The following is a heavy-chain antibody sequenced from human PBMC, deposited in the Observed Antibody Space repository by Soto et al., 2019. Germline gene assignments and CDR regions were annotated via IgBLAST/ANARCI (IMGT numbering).Heavy chain of an antibody. J-gene: IGHJ6*02. CDR2: ISGSGGST. V-gene: IGHV3-23*01. Sequence: GESLRLSCAASGFTFSSYSMIWVRQAPGKGLEWVSAISGSGGSTYYADSVKGRFTISRDNSKNTLYLQMNSLRAEDTAVYYCAKASIAAAGYPDYYYGMDVWGQGTTVTVSS. D-gene: IGHD6-13*01. CDR1: GFTFSSYS. CDR3: AKASIAAAGYPDYYYGMDV.